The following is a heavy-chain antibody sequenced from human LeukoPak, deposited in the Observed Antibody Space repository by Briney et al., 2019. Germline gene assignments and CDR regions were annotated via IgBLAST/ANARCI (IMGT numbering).Heavy chain of an antibody. V-gene: IGHV3-30*03. J-gene: IGHJ4*02. CDR3: ARDSCGSPSCFDY. D-gene: IGHD2-2*01. Sequence: GGSLRLSCAASGFTVSSNYMSWVRQAPGKGLEWVAAIQWDGSRQYYADSVKGRFTISRDDSKSTMYLQMNSLRGEDTAVYYCARDSCGSPSCFDYWGQGALATVSS. CDR1: GFTVSSNY. CDR2: IQWDGSRQ.